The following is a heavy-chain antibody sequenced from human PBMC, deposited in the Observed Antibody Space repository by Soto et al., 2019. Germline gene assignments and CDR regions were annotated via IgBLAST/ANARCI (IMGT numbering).Heavy chain of an antibody. D-gene: IGHD3-22*01. CDR3: ARDAVVITPVFDY. Sequence: ESGGGVVQPGRSLRLSCAASGFTFSSYAMHWVRQAPGKGLEWVAVISYDGSNKYYADSVKGRFTISRDNSKNTLYLQMNSLRAEDTAVYYCARDAVVITPVFDYWGQGTLVTVSS. CDR2: ISYDGSNK. J-gene: IGHJ4*02. CDR1: GFTFSSYA. V-gene: IGHV3-30-3*01.